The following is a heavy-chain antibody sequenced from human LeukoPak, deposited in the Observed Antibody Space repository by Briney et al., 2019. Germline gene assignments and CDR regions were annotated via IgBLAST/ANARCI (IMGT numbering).Heavy chain of an antibody. J-gene: IGHJ4*02. Sequence: PGGSLRLSCAASGFSFDDAWMNWVRQAPGKGLEWVGIIRGKCAGGTTDYGARVKGRFSISRDDSKDVVFLQINSLKTDDTGVYYCTRGEWNWGRGTLVTVSS. CDR1: GFSFDDAW. CDR3: TRGEWN. CDR2: IRGKCAGGTT. D-gene: IGHD3-3*01. V-gene: IGHV3-15*01.